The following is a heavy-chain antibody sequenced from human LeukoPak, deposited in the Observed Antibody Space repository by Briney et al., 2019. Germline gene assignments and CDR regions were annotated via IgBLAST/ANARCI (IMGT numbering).Heavy chain of an antibody. D-gene: IGHD3-3*01. CDR2: IWYDGSNK. J-gene: IGHJ4*02. V-gene: IGHV3-33*08. Sequence: GGSLRLSCAASGFIFSSYAMHWVRQAPGKGLEWVAVIWYDGSNKYYADSVKGRFTISRDNSKNTLYLQMNSLRAEDTAVYYCARSYYDFWSGYYLDYWGQGTLVTVSS. CDR3: ARSYYDFWSGYYLDY. CDR1: GFIFSSYA.